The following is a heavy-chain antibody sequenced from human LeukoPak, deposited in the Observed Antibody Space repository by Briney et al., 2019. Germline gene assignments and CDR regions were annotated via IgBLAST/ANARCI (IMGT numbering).Heavy chain of an antibody. V-gene: IGHV3-9*01. J-gene: IGHJ3*02. CDR1: GFTFSSSA. CDR2: ISWNGGNI. CDR3: AGRRDVFYYDSSVYYSAFDI. Sequence: PGGSLRLSCAASGFTFSSSAMSWVRQVPGKGLEWVSGISWNGGNIGYADSVKGRFTISRDNAKNSLYLQMNSLRAEDTALYYCAGRRDVFYYDSSVYYSAFDIWGQGRMVTVSS. D-gene: IGHD3-22*01.